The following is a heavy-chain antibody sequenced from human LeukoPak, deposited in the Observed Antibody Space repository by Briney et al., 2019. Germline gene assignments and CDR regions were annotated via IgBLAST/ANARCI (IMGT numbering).Heavy chain of an antibody. CDR3: ARDSLQRKGYYYYGMDV. Sequence: GRSLRLSCAASGFTFDDYAMHWVRQAPGKGLEWVSGISWNSGSIGYADSVKGRFAISRDNAKNSLYLQMNSLRAEDTAVYYCARDSLQRKGYYYYGMDVWGQGTTVTVSS. CDR1: GFTFDDYA. J-gene: IGHJ6*02. V-gene: IGHV3-9*01. CDR2: ISWNSGSI.